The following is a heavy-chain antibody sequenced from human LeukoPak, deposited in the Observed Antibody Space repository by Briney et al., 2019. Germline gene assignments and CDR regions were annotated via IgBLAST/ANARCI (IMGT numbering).Heavy chain of an antibody. CDR3: ASRSTAGQRWLQLPFDY. V-gene: IGHV1-2*04. CDR2: INPNSGGT. D-gene: IGHD5-24*01. J-gene: IGHJ4*02. CDR1: GYTLPELS. Sequence: ASVKVSCKVSGYTLPELSIHWVRQAPGQGLEWMGWINPNSGGTNYAQKSQGWVTMTRDTSISTAYMELSRLRSDDTAVYYCASRSTAGQRWLQLPFDYWGQGTLVTVSS.